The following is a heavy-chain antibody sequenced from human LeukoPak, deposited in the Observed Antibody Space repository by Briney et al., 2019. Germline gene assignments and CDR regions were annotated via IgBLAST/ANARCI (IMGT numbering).Heavy chain of an antibody. J-gene: IGHJ3*02. Sequence: AASVKVSCKASGGTFSSYAISWVRQAPGQGLEWMGGIIPIFGTANYAQKFQGRVTITADESTSTAYMELRSLRSDDTAVYYCARVFYLNGFDIWGQGTMVTVSS. CDR2: IIPIFGTA. V-gene: IGHV1-69*13. CDR1: GGTFSSYA. CDR3: ARVFYLNGFDI.